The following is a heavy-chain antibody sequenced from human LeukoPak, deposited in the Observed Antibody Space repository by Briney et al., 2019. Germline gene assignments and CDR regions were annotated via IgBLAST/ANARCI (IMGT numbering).Heavy chain of an antibody. CDR3: AKGLNSGIAVADDDFDY. Sequence: GGSLRLSCAASGFTFSSYAMSWVRQAPGKGLEWVSAISGSGGSTYYADSVKGRFTISRDNSKNTLYLQMNSLRAEDTAVYYCAKGLNSGIAVADDDFDYWGQGTLVTVSS. V-gene: IGHV3-23*01. J-gene: IGHJ4*02. CDR2: ISGSGGST. D-gene: IGHD6-19*01. CDR1: GFTFSSYA.